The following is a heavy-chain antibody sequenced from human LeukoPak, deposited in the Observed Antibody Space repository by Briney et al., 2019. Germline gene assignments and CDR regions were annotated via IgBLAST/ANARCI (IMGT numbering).Heavy chain of an antibody. V-gene: IGHV1-46*01. CDR3: AREGSDSSGYFDY. J-gene: IGHJ4*02. D-gene: IGHD3-22*01. CDR1: GNTFTGYY. Sequence: ASVKVSCKASGNTFTGYYMHWVRQAPGQGLEWMGVISPSGSSTSYAQKFQGRVTMTRDTSTSTVYMDLSSLRSEDTAVYYCAREGSDSSGYFDYWGLGTLVTVSS. CDR2: ISPSGSST.